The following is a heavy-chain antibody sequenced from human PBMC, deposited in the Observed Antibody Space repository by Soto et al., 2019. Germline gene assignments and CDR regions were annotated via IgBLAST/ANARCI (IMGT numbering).Heavy chain of an antibody. CDR1: GFTFSRFS. CDR3: ARDHGMFLSYYYYGMDV. Sequence: QVQLVESGGGVVQPGRSLTLSCAASGFTFSRFSMHWVRQAPGKGLAWVAVISYDGSNTHYAESVKGRFNISRDDSKNTVFLQINTLRVYNTAVYYCARDHGMFLSYYYYGMDVWGQGTTVSVSS. J-gene: IGHJ6*02. CDR2: ISYDGSNT. D-gene: IGHD3-10*02. V-gene: IGHV3-30-3*01.